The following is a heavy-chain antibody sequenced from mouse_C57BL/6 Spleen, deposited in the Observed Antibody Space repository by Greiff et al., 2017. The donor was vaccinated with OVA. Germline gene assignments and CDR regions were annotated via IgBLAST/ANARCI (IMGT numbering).Heavy chain of an antibody. V-gene: IGHV1-82*01. D-gene: IGHD2-4*01. CDR3: ARWGIYYDYERDY. J-gene: IGHJ2*01. CDR1: GYAFSSSW. CDR2: IYPGDGDT. Sequence: QVQLQQSGPELVKPGASVTISCKASGYAFSSSWMNWVKQRPGKGLEWIGRIYPGDGDTNYNGKFKGKATLTADKSSSTAYMQLSSLTSEDSAVYFCARWGIYYDYERDYWGQGTTLTVSS.